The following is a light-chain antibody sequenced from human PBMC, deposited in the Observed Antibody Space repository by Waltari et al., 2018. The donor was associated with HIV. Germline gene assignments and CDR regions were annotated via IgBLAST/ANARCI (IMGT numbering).Light chain of an antibody. V-gene: IGLV2-14*03. Sequence: QSALTQPAAVSGSPGQSVTISCTGTTSDFGRYNSVSWYQQHPSNVPKVIIYEVTSRPSGVPHRFSGSRSGNTASLTISGLQAEDEAVYYCSTHTTSDTLIFGGGTKLTVL. CDR3: STHTTSDTLI. CDR1: TSDFGRYNS. CDR2: EVT. J-gene: IGLJ2*01.